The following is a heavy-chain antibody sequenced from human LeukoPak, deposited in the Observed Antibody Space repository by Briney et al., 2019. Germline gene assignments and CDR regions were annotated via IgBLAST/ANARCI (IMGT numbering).Heavy chain of an antibody. CDR1: GFTFSSYA. CDR2: IDSSSSYI. D-gene: IGHD3-3*01. V-gene: IGHV3-21*01. J-gene: IGHJ4*02. CDR3: ARGPHGGFVIIPTEF. Sequence: PGRSLRLSCAASGFTFSSYAMNWVRQAPGKGLEWVSSIDSSSSYIYYADSVKGRFTISRANAKNSLFLQMNSLRAEDTAVYYCARGPHGGFVIIPTEFWGQGTLVTVSS.